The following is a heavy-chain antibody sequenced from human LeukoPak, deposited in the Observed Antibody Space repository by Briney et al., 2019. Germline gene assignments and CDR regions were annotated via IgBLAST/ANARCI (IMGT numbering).Heavy chain of an antibody. Sequence: ASVKVSCKASGYTFTSYDINWVRQATGQGLEWMGWMNPNSGNTGFAQQSQGRVTITRNTSITTAYMELSSLRSEDTAVYYCARGQQLDFDYWGQGTLVTVSS. CDR3: ARGQQLDFDY. V-gene: IGHV1-8*03. J-gene: IGHJ4*02. D-gene: IGHD6-13*01. CDR1: GYTFTSYD. CDR2: MNPNSGNT.